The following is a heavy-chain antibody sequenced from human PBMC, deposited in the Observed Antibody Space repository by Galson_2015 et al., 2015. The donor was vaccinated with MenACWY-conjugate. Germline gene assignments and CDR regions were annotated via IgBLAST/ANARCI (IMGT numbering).Heavy chain of an antibody. D-gene: IGHD3-3*01. J-gene: IGHJ6*02. CDR3: AKDTTLRFLEWFLGNYGMDV. CDR2: ISGSGGST. Sequence: SLRLSCAASGFTFSSYAMSWVRQAPGKGLEWVSAISGSGGSTYYADSVKGRFTISRDNSKNTLYLQMNSLRAEDTAVYYCAKDTTLRFLEWFLGNYGMDVWGQGTTVTVSS. CDR1: GFTFSSYA. V-gene: IGHV3-23*01.